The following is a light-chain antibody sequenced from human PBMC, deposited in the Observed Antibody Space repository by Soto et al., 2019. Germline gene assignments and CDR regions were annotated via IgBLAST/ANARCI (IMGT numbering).Light chain of an antibody. CDR2: DNN. CDR3: GTWDSSLSDVV. Sequence: QSVLTQPPSVSTAPGQKVTISCSGSSSNIKSQYVSWYQQLPGTAPKLLIYDNNKRPSGIPDRFSGSKSGTSDTLGITGLQTGDEADYYCGTWDSSLSDVVFGGGTKLTVL. CDR1: SSNIKSQY. J-gene: IGLJ2*01. V-gene: IGLV1-51*01.